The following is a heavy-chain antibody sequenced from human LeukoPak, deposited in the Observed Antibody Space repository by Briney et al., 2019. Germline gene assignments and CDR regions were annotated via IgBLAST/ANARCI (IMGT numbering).Heavy chain of an antibody. CDR3: ATAGVGSVVVPAAIFFPNWFDP. CDR2: FDPEDGET. J-gene: IGHJ5*02. CDR1: GYTLTELS. D-gene: IGHD2-2*01. Sequence: ASVKVSCKVSGYTLTELSMHWVRQAPGKGLEWMGGFDPEDGETIYAQKFQGRVTMTEDTSTDTAYMELSSLRSEDTAVYYCATAGVGSVVVPAAIFFPNWFDPWGQGTLVTVSS. V-gene: IGHV1-24*01.